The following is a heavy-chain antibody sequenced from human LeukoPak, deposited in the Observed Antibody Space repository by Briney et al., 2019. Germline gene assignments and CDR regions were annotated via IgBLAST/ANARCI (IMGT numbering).Heavy chain of an antibody. Sequence: GGSLRLSCAASGFTFSSYEMNWVRQAPGKGLEWVSYISSSGSTIYYADSVKGRFTISRDNATNSLYLQMNSLRAKDTAVYYCARDNYYYDSSGYDFYWVQGALVTVSS. D-gene: IGHD3-22*01. CDR1: GFTFSSYE. CDR3: ARDNYYYDSSGYDFY. CDR2: ISSSGSTI. J-gene: IGHJ4*02. V-gene: IGHV3-48*03.